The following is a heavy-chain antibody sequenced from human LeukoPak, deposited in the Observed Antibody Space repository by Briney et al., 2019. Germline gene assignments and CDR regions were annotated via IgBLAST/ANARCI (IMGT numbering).Heavy chain of an antibody. J-gene: IGHJ4*02. D-gene: IGHD2-15*01. CDR1: GITLSNYG. V-gene: IGHV3-23*01. CDR3: AKVSDIVVVDIEEYFDY. CDR2: ISDSGGST. Sequence: GGSLRLSCAVSGITLSNYGMSWVRQAPGKGLEWVAGISDSGGSTNYADSVKGRFTISRDNSKNTLYLQMNSLRAEDTAVYYCAKVSDIVVVDIEEYFDYWGQGTLVTVSS.